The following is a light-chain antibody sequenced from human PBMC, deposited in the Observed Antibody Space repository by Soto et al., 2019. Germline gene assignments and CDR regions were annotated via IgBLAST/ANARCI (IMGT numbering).Light chain of an antibody. CDR2: EVN. V-gene: IGLV2-14*01. Sequence: QSALTQPASVSGSPGQSVTISCTGPRSDIGDSNFISRYQHSPGKAPRLLIYEVNNRPSGVSRRFSGSKAGNTASLTISGLLDDDEADYFCASFRSGTILVFGSGTKAPS. CDR3: ASFRSGTILV. CDR1: RSDIGDSNF. J-gene: IGLJ1*01.